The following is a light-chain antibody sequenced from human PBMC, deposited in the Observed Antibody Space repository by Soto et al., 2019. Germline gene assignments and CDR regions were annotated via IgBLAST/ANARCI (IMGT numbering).Light chain of an antibody. CDR2: GAS. V-gene: IGKV3-20*01. CDR3: HHYRYGADT. Sequence: LILTQSPGTLSLSPGERATLSCRASESVRNNSLAWYQQHPGQAPRLLIFGASSRATGIPDRFTGTGSGADFSLTISRLEPDDPAVYFCHHYRYGADTFGQGTKLEIK. CDR1: ESVRNNS. J-gene: IGKJ2*01.